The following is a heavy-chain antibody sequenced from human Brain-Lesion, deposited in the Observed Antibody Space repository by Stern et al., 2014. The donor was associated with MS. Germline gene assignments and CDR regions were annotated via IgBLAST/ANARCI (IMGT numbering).Heavy chain of an antibody. CDR1: GNTFTHFY. V-gene: IGHV1-2*04. Sequence: QVQLVQSGAEVKKPGASVRVSCEASGNTFTHFYIHWVRQAPGPGLEWMGWMNPNSGGTKFAQKVQGLVTSTRDTSMTTAYMEVTSLTSDDTAVYYCARGGRYYADYWGQGTLVTVSS. J-gene: IGHJ4*02. D-gene: IGHD2-2*01. CDR2: MNPNSGGT. CDR3: ARGGRYYADY.